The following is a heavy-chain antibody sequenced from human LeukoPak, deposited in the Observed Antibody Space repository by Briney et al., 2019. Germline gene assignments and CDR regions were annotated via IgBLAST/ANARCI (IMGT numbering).Heavy chain of an antibody. CDR3: ARVSQIVVVTAIPRRYYFDY. CDR1: GFTFSSYG. D-gene: IGHD2-21*02. Sequence: PGGSLRLSCAASGFTFSSYGMHWVRQAPGKGLEWVAVIWYDGSNKYYADSVKGRFTISRDNSKNTLYLQMNSLRAEDTAVYYCARVSQIVVVTAIPRRYYFDYWGQGTLVTVS. V-gene: IGHV3-33*01. CDR2: IWYDGSNK. J-gene: IGHJ4*02.